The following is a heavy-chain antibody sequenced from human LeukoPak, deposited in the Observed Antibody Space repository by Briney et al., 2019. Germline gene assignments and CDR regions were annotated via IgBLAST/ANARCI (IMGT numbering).Heavy chain of an antibody. V-gene: IGHV4-39*07. CDR1: GGSISSSSYY. D-gene: IGHD1-26*01. CDR3: ARDLVVGATHY. J-gene: IGHJ4*02. Sequence: SETLSLTCTVSGGSISSSSYYWGWIRQPPGKGLEWIGSIYYSGSTYYNPSLKSRVTISVDTSKNQFSLKLSSVTAADTAVYYCARDLVVGATHYWGQGTLVTVSS. CDR2: IYYSGST.